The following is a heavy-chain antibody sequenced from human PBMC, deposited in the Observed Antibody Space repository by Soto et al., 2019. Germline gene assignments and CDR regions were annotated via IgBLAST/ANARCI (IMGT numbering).Heavy chain of an antibody. V-gene: IGHV1-69*08. Sequence: QVQLVQSGAEVKKPGSSVKVSCKASGGTFSSYTISWVRQAPGQGLEWMGRIIPILGIANYAQKFQGRVTITADESTSTAYMELSSLRSEDTAVYYCARDRGYGDYVVDAFDIWGQGTMVTVSS. CDR2: IIPILGIA. CDR1: GGTFSSYT. D-gene: IGHD4-17*01. CDR3: ARDRGYGDYVVDAFDI. J-gene: IGHJ3*02.